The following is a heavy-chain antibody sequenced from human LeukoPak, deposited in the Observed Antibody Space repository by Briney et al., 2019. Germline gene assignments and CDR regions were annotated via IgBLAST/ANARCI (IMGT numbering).Heavy chain of an antibody. V-gene: IGHV3-23*01. CDR3: AKDPLTVTPCFDY. CDR1: GFTFSNYA. CDR2: ISGSASKT. D-gene: IGHD4-17*01. J-gene: IGHJ4*02. Sequence: PGGSLRLSCAASGFTFSNYAMSWVRQAPGKGLERVSTISGSASKTYYADSVKGRFTISRDNSKNTLCLQMNSLRAEDTAVYYCAKDPLTVTPCFDYWGQGTLVTVSS.